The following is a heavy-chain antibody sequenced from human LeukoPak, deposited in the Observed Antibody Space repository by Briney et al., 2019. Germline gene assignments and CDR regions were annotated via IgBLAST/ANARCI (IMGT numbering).Heavy chain of an antibody. Sequence: GGSLRLSCAASGFTFSNYWMSWVRQAAGKGLEWLANINEDGSEIYYVDSVKGRYTISRDKGKSLLYLQLNSLRADDTAVYYCARDQGSMIVVRTTIWYFDLWGRGTLVTVS. J-gene: IGHJ2*01. CDR2: INEDGSEI. CDR3: ARDQGSMIVVRTTIWYFDL. CDR1: GFTFSNYW. D-gene: IGHD3-22*01. V-gene: IGHV3-7*01.